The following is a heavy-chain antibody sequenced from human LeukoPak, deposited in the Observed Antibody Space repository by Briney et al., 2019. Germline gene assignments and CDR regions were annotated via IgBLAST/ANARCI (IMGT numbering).Heavy chain of an antibody. CDR2: TYYTSKWFH. J-gene: IGHJ4*02. CDR3: AREVGNVFGY. CDR1: GDTVSRNIAA. D-gene: IGHD3-22*01. Sequence: SQTLSLTCAISGDTVSRNIAAWNWIRQSPSRGLEWLGRTYYTSKWFHDYALSVKSRITINPDTSKNQVSLQLNSVTPEDMAVYFCAREVGNVFGYWGQGTLVTVSS. V-gene: IGHV6-1*01.